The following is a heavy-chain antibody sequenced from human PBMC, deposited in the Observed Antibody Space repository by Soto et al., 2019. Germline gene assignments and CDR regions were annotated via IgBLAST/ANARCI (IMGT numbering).Heavy chain of an antibody. J-gene: IGHJ6*02. D-gene: IGHD2-2*01. Sequence: SVKLACKASGGTFSSYAISWVRQTPGQGLEWMGGIIPIFGTANYAKKFQGRVTITADESTSTAYMELSSLRSEDTAVYYCARVGVVLCYYYYGMDVWGQGTTVTVSS. CDR2: IIPIFGTA. V-gene: IGHV1-69*13. CDR1: GGTFSSYA. CDR3: ARVGVVLCYYYYGMDV.